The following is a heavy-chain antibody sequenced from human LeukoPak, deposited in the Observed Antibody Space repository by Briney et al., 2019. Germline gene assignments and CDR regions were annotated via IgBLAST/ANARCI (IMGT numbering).Heavy chain of an antibody. CDR1: GVSLSNYY. D-gene: IGHD6-13*01. J-gene: IGHJ3*02. Sequence: SKTLSLTCSVSGVSLSNYYWSWIRQPPGKGLEWIGYIHYSGSTKYDPSLKSRVSISVDRSNNQFSLKLSSVTAADTAVYYCARDSYSSYWYGAFDIWGQGTMVTVSS. CDR2: IHYSGST. CDR3: ARDSYSSYWYGAFDI. V-gene: IGHV4-59*01.